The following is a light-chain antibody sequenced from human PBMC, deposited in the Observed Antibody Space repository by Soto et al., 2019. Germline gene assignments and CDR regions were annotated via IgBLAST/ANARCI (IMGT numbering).Light chain of an antibody. CDR3: LQHYNYTRLT. CDR2: GAS. CDR1: QSISSS. J-gene: IGKJ4*01. Sequence: DIQMTQSPSSLSASVGDKVTITCRASQSISSSLTWFQQKPGKVPQRLIYGASNLQSGVPSRFSGSGSGTDFTLTISSLQPEDFAIYYCLQHYNYTRLTFGGGTKVDIK. V-gene: IGKV1-17*01.